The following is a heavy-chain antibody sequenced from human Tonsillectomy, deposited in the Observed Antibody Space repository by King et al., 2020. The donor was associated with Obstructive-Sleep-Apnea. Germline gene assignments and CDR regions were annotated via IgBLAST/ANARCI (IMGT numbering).Heavy chain of an antibody. CDR2: IRIKPYGGTS. CDR1: GFTFGDYG. Sequence: VQLVESGGGLVQPGRSLRLSCTASGFTFGDYGMSWFRQAPGKGLEWVGFIRIKPYGGTSEYAASLKGRFTITRDDSKSIAYLQMNSLKTEDTAMYYCSRVMDDYVWGSYYYWGQGTLVTVSS. CDR3: SRVMDDYVWGSYYY. V-gene: IGHV3-49*03. J-gene: IGHJ4*02. D-gene: IGHD3-16*01.